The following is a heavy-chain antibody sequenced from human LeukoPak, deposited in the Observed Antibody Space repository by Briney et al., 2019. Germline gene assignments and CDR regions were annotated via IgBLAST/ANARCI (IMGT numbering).Heavy chain of an antibody. V-gene: IGHV4-38-2*02. D-gene: IGHD7-27*01. CDR2: IHYSGST. J-gene: IGHJ4*02. CDR3: ARGFRGDNFDY. Sequence: KPSETLSLTCTVSGYSISSAYYWGWIRQPPGKGLEWIGTIHYSGSTSYNPSLKSRITISLDTSKNQFSLKLSSVTAADAAVYYCARGFRGDNFDYWGQGTLVTVSS. CDR1: GYSISSAYY.